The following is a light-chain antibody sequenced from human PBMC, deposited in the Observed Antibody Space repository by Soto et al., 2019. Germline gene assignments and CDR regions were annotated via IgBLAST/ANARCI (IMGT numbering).Light chain of an antibody. J-gene: IGKJ1*01. CDR1: RSISDW. Sequence: DLQMTQSPSSLSPSVGDRVTITCRASRSISDWLAWYQQKPGQAPELLIFDASNLKSAVSSRFSGSGSGTECTLTISRLQPDDGATYYFLQYSSHSGTVGQGTKADSK. CDR2: DAS. CDR3: LQYSSHSGT. V-gene: IGKV1-5*01.